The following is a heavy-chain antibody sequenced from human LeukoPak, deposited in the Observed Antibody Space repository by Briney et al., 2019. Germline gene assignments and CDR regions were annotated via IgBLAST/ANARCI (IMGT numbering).Heavy chain of an antibody. CDR1: GYSISSGYY. CDR2: IYHSGST. J-gene: IGHJ5*02. Sequence: SETLSLTCTVSGYSISSGYYWGWIRQPPGKGLEWIGSIYHSGSTYYNPSLKSRVTISVDTSKNQFSLKLSSVTAADTAVYYCARGLVVPAAYAFDPWGQGTLVTVSS. CDR3: ARGLVVPAAYAFDP. D-gene: IGHD2-2*01. V-gene: IGHV4-38-2*02.